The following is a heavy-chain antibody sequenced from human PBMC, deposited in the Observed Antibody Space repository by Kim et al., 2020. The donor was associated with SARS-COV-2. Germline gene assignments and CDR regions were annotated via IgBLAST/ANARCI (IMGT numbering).Heavy chain of an antibody. CDR1: GFTFSSYA. Sequence: GGSLRLSCAASGFTFSSYAMHWVRQAPGKGLEWVAVISYDGSNKYYADSVKGRFTISRDNSKNTLYLQMNSLRAEDTAVYYCARGDSYGGDYYYYMDVWG. CDR2: ISYDGSNK. CDR3: ARGDSYGGDYYYYMDV. J-gene: IGHJ6*03. V-gene: IGHV3-30*04. D-gene: IGHD5-18*01.